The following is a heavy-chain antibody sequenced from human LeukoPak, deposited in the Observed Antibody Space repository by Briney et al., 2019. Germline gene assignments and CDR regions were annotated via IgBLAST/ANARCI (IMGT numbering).Heavy chain of an antibody. D-gene: IGHD6-6*01. CDR1: GFTFSSYS. CDR2: ISSSSSYI. V-gene: IGHV3-21*01. J-gene: IGHJ4*02. Sequence: GGSLRLSCAASGFTFSSYSMNWVRQAPGKGLEWVSSISSSSSYIYYADSVKGRFTISRDNAKNSLYLQMNSLRAEDTAVYYCARDAAPRYSSSPSNFDYWGQGTLATVSS. CDR3: ARDAAPRYSSSPSNFDY.